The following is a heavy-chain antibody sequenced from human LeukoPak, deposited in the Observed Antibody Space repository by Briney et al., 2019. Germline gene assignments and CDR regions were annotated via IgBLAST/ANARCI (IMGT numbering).Heavy chain of an antibody. Sequence: GSLRLSCATSGFTVITNYMSWVRQAPGKGLEWVSVIYSGGSTYYADSVKGRFTISRDNAKNSLYLQMNSLRAEDTAVYYCAREKITGTFDYWGQGTLVTVSS. D-gene: IGHD1-20*01. CDR3: AREKITGTFDY. CDR1: GFTVITNY. J-gene: IGHJ4*02. CDR2: IYSGGST. V-gene: IGHV3-53*01.